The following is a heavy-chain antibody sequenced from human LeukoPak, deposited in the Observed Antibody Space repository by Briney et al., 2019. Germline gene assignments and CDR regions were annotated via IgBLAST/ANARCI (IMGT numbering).Heavy chain of an antibody. CDR1: GGSIGSSTYF. CDR2: IYYSGST. Sequence: PSETLSLTCTVSGGSIGSSTYFWGWIRQPPGTGLEWIGSIYYSGSTYYNPSLKSRVTISVDTSKNQFSLKLSSVTAADTAVYYCARAYYGSGSSYFDYWGQGTLVTVSS. V-gene: IGHV4-39*07. CDR3: ARAYYGSGSSYFDY. J-gene: IGHJ4*02. D-gene: IGHD3-10*01.